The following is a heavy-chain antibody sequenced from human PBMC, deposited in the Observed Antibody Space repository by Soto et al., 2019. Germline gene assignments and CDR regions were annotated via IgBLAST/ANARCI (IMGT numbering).Heavy chain of an antibody. Sequence: QMQLVQSGAEVKKPGSSVKVSCEASGGTFSSYAIGWVRQAPGQGLEWMGGIIHIFGTAKYAQKLQGRVTITADESTSTAYIELSSLRSEHTSVYYCARVRVHVDTAIVIPDYYFDYWGQDTLVTVFS. CDR2: IIHIFGTA. V-gene: IGHV1-69*01. CDR3: ARVRVHVDTAIVIPDYYFDY. D-gene: IGHD5-18*01. CDR1: GGTFSSYA. J-gene: IGHJ4*02.